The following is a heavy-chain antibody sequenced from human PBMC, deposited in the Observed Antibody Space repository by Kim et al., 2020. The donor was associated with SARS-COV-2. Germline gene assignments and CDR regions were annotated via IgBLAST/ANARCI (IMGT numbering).Heavy chain of an antibody. J-gene: IGHJ4*02. CDR1: GLTFGDYA. Sequence: GGSLRLSCAASGLTFGDYAMHWVRQAPGKGLEWVSGISWNSGSIGYADSVKGRFTISRDNAKNSLYLQMNSLRAEDTALYYCAKGRQGVVTYTCFDYWGQGTLVTVSS. V-gene: IGHV3-9*01. CDR2: ISWNSGSI. CDR3: AKGRQGVVTYTCFDY. D-gene: IGHD3-16*01.